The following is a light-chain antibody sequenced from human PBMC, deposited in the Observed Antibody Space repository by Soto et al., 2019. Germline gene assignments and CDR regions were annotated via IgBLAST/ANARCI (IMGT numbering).Light chain of an antibody. CDR1: QDINNY. Sequence: DIQMTQSPSSLSASVGDRVTITCQASQDINNYLNWYQQKPGKAPKLLMYDASNLETGVPSRFSGSGSGTDFTFTISSLQPEDIATYYCQQYQSLPLSFGGGTKVEIK. CDR2: DAS. V-gene: IGKV1-33*01. J-gene: IGKJ4*01. CDR3: QQYQSLPLS.